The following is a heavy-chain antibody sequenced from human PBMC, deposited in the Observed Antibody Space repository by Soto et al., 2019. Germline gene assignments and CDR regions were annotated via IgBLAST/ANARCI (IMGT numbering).Heavy chain of an antibody. CDR3: AKDYGGKDGDY. J-gene: IGHJ4*02. D-gene: IGHD4-17*01. V-gene: IGHV1-69*08. Sequence: QGQLVQSGAEVKKPGSSVKVSCKASGGTFSSYTISWVRQAPGQGLEWMGRIIPILGIANYAQKFQGRVTITADKSTSTAYMELSSLRSEDTAVYYCAKDYGGKDGDYWGQGTLVTVSS. CDR1: GGTFSSYT. CDR2: IIPILGIA.